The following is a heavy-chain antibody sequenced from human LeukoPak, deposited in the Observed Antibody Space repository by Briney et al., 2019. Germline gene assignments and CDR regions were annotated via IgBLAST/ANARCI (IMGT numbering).Heavy chain of an antibody. J-gene: IGHJ5*02. CDR1: GYTFTSYG. D-gene: IGHD2-2*01. Sequence: ASVTVSCKASGYTFTSYGISWVRQAPGQRLEWMGWISGYNSNTNYAQKLQGRVTMTTDTSTSTAYMELRSLRSDDTAVYYCARDLGYCSTSSCLRNWFDPWGQGTLVTVSS. CDR2: ISGYNSNT. CDR3: ARDLGYCSTSSCLRNWFDP. V-gene: IGHV1-18*01.